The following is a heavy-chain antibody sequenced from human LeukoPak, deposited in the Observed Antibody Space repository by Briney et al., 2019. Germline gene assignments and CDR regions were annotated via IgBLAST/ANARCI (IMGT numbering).Heavy chain of an antibody. V-gene: IGHV3-23*01. CDR2: ISGSGGST. CDR3: AKTQPKNYYDSSGYHFDY. Sequence: GGSLRLSCAASGFTFSSYAMSWVRQAPGKGLEWVSAISGSGGSTYYADSVKGRSTISRDNSKNTLYLQMNSLRAEDTAVYYCAKTQPKNYYDSSGYHFDYWGQGTLVTVSS. D-gene: IGHD3-22*01. CDR1: GFTFSSYA. J-gene: IGHJ4*02.